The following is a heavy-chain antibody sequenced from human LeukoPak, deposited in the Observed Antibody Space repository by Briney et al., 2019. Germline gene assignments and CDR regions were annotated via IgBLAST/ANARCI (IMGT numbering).Heavy chain of an antibody. CDR1: GGSISSYY. Sequence: SETLSLTCTVSGGSISSYYWSWIRQPPGKGLEWIGYINYSGSTNYNPSLKSRVTISVDTSKNQFSLKLSSVTAADTAVYHCARDRGAYDYYYYYGMDVWGQGTTVTVSS. CDR3: ARDRGAYDYYYYYGMDV. D-gene: IGHD3-10*01. J-gene: IGHJ6*02. V-gene: IGHV4-59*01. CDR2: INYSGST.